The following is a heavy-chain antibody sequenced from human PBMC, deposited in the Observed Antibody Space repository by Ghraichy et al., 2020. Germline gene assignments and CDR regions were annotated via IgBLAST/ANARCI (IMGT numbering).Heavy chain of an antibody. CDR2: TYYRSKWYN. Sequence: SQTLSLTCAISGDSVSSNSAAWNWIRQSPSRGLEWLGRTYYRSKWYNDYAESVKSRITINPDISKNQFSLQLNSVTPEDSAVYYCVRDQSNGYMGYFDYWGQGTLVTVSS. J-gene: IGHJ4*02. CDR3: VRDQSNGYMGYFDY. V-gene: IGHV6-1*01. CDR1: GDSVSSNSAA. D-gene: IGHD6-25*01.